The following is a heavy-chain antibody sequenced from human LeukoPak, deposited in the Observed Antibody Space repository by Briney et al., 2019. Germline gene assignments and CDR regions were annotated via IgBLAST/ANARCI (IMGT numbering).Heavy chain of an antibody. CDR2: IGSRGTTR. V-gene: IGHV3-48*03. J-gene: IGHJ4*02. Sequence: GGSLRLSCAVSGFPFSVYEMNWFRQAPGKGLEWVSNIGSRGTTRHYADSVKGRFSISRDNAENSLFLQMNSLRVEDTGIYYCALLAVASDFDYWGQGALVTVSS. D-gene: IGHD6-19*01. CDR1: GFPFSVYE. CDR3: ALLAVASDFDY.